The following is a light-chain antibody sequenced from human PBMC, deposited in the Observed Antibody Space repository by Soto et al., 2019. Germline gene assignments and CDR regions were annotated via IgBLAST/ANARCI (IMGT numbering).Light chain of an antibody. CDR3: QQYSGYART. Sequence: DIPMPQSPSTLSASVGDSVTITCRASQSISHSLAWYQQKPGKAPYLLISDASSLERGVPSRFSGSGSGTEFTLSISHMQPDEFETYYCQQYSGYARTFGQGTKVEIK. J-gene: IGKJ1*01. CDR1: QSISHS. CDR2: DAS. V-gene: IGKV1-5*01.